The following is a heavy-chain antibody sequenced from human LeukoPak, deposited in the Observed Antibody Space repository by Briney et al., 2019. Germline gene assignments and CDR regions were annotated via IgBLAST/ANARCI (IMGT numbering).Heavy chain of an antibody. CDR1: DDSISDYY. CDR2: FYNSGRS. J-gene: IGHJ4*02. Sequence: SETLSLTCTVSDDSISDYYRGWIRQPPGKGLEWIGYFYNSGRSTYNPSLKSRVTISADTSKNHFSPKLNSVTTADTAVYYCTRGAGWLIDYWGQGILVTVSS. CDR3: TRGAGWLIDY. V-gene: IGHV4-59*01. D-gene: IGHD3-16*01.